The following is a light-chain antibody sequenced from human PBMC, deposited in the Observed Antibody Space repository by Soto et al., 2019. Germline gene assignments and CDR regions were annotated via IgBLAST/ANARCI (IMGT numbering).Light chain of an antibody. CDR1: QSVSSY. CDR2: GVS. CDR3: QHYGSSLWT. Sequence: EIVLTQSPAILSLSPGERATLSCRASQSVSSYLAWYQQKPGQAPRLLIYGVSNRATGTPDRFSGSGSGSDFSLTISRLEPEDFAVHYCQHYGSSLWTFGQGTKVDIK. J-gene: IGKJ1*01. V-gene: IGKV3-20*01.